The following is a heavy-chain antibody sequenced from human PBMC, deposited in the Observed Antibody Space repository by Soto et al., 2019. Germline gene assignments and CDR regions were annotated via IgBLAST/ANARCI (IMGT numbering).Heavy chain of an antibody. CDR3: ARDRDIVATIASGSFYYYYYYGMDV. CDR2: ISHDEGNK. D-gene: IGHD5-12*01. J-gene: IGHJ6*02. Sequence: QVLLVESGGGVVQPGGSLRLSCAASEFTFSTYPMHWVRQAPGKGLEWVAVISHDEGNKYYGDSMKGRFTISRDNSKNTLYLQMNSLRGDDTAVYYCARDRDIVATIASGSFYYYYYYGMDVWGQGTTVTVSS. CDR1: EFTFSTYP. V-gene: IGHV3-30-3*01.